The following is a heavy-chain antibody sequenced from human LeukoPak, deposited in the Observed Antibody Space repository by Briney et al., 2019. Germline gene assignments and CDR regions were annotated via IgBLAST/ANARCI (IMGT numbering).Heavy chain of an antibody. Sequence: GGSLRLSCAASGFTFSSYSMNWVRQAPGKGLEWVSSISSSSSYIYYADSVKGRFTISRDNAKNSLYLQMNSLRAEDTAVYYCARDINYYDSSGYYYESYYFDYWGQGTLVTVSS. CDR3: ARDINYYDSSGYYYESYYFDY. CDR1: GFTFSSYS. J-gene: IGHJ4*02. D-gene: IGHD3-22*01. V-gene: IGHV3-21*01. CDR2: ISSSSSYI.